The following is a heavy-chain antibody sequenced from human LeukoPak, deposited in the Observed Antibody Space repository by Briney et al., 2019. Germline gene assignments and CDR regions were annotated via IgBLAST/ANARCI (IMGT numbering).Heavy chain of an antibody. D-gene: IGHD3-10*01. Sequence: SETLSLTCAVYGGSFSGYYWSWIRQPPGKGLEWIGEINHSGSTNYNPSLKSRVTISVDTSKNQFSLNLSSVTAADTAVYYCARGEEYGSGTVHFDYWGQGTLVTVSS. J-gene: IGHJ4*02. V-gene: IGHV4-34*01. CDR1: GGSFSGYY. CDR2: INHSGST. CDR3: ARGEEYGSGTVHFDY.